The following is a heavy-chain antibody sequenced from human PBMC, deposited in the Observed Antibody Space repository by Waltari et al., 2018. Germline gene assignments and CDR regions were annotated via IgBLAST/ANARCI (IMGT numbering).Heavy chain of an antibody. V-gene: IGHV1-69*05. CDR3: ARARSSSWYQTWGFDP. Sequence: VQLVQSGAEVKKPGSSVKVACKASGGTFSSYAIHWVRQAPGQGLEWMGGIIPIFGTANYAQKFQGRVTITTDESTSTAYMELSSLRSEDTAVYYCARARSSSWYQTWGFDPWGQGTLVTVSS. J-gene: IGHJ5*02. D-gene: IGHD6-13*01. CDR2: IIPIFGTA. CDR1: GGTFSSYA.